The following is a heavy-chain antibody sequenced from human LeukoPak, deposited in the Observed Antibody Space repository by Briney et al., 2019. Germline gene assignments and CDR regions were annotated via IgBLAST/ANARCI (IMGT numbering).Heavy chain of an antibody. CDR3: ARDSAGNDY. Sequence: PGGSRRLSCAASGFTFSTYWMSWVRKAPGKGLEWVANIKQDGSEKYYVDSVKGRFTISRDNAKNSLYLQMNSLRAEDTAMYYCARDSAGNDYWGQGTLVTVSS. CDR2: IKQDGSEK. CDR1: GFTFSTYW. J-gene: IGHJ4*02. V-gene: IGHV3-7*01. D-gene: IGHD6-13*01.